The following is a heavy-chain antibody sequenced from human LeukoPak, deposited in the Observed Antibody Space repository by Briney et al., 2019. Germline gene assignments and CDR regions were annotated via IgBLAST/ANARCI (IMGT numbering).Heavy chain of an antibody. D-gene: IGHD6-25*01. CDR1: GGSISSGGYS. CDR2: IYHSGST. Sequence: PAETLSLTCAVSGGSISSGGYSWSWIRQPPGKGLEWIGYIYHSGSTYYNPSLKSRVTISVDRSKNQFSLKLSSVTAADTAVYYCARVGYWGGGGFDYWGQGTLVTVSS. CDR3: ARVGYWGGGGFDY. J-gene: IGHJ4*02. V-gene: IGHV4-30-2*01.